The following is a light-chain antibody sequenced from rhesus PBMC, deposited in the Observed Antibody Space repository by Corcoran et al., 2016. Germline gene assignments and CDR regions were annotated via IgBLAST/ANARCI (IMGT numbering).Light chain of an antibody. CDR1: SNNVGNQG. Sequence: QAGLTQPPSVSKDLRQTATLTCTGNSNNVGNQGAAWLQQHQGQPPKLLSYRNNNRPSGISERFSASRAGITASLTITGLQPEDEADYYCSAWDSSLSAYIFGAGTRLTVL. V-gene: IGLV10-114*01. CDR2: RNN. J-gene: IGLJ1*01. CDR3: SAWDSSLSAYI.